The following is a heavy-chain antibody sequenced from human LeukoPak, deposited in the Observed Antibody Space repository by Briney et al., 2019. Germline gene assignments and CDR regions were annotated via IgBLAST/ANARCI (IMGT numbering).Heavy chain of an antibody. CDR2: IYYSGST. J-gene: IGHJ6*02. CDR3: ARASTTYCSSTSCYKRYYYYGMDV. D-gene: IGHD2-2*01. V-gene: IGHV4-59*08. Sequence: PSETLSLTCTVSGGSISSYYWSWILQPPGKGLEWIGYIYYSGSTNYNPSLKSRVTISVDTSKNQFSLKLSSVTAADTAVYYCARASTTYCSSTSCYKRYYYYGMDVWGQGTTVTVSS. CDR1: GGSISSYY.